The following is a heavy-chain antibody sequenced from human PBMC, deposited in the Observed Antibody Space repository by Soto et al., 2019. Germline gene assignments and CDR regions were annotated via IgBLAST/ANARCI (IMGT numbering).Heavy chain of an antibody. D-gene: IGHD2-8*01. CDR1: GGSISSGGYY. Sequence: SETLSLTCTVSGGSISSGGYYWSWVRQHPGKGLEWIGYIYYSGSTYYNPSLKSRVTISVDTSKNQFSLKLSSVTAADTAVYYCARDQEGVRPHYYGMDVWGQGTTVTVSS. J-gene: IGHJ6*02. CDR3: ARDQEGVRPHYYGMDV. V-gene: IGHV4-31*03. CDR2: IYYSGST.